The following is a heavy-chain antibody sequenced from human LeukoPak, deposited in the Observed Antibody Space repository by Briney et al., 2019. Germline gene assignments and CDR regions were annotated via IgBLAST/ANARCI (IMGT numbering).Heavy chain of an antibody. CDR1: GGSMSPYH. CDR3: ARGYSSSWFDY. V-gene: IGHV4-59*08. D-gene: IGHD6-13*01. Sequence: SETLSLTCTVSGGSMSPYHWSWIRQPPGKGLEWTGYIYYSGSTNYNPSLKSRVTISVDTSKNQFSLKLSSVTAADTAMYYCARGYSSSWFDYWGQGTLVTVSS. J-gene: IGHJ4*02. CDR2: IYYSGST.